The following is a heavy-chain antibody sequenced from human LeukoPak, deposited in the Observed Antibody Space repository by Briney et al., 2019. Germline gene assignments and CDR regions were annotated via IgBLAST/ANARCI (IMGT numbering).Heavy chain of an antibody. V-gene: IGHV1-69*04. CDR1: GGTFSSYA. Sequence: ASVKVSCKASGGTFSSYAISWVRQAPGQGLEWMGRIIPILGIANYAQKFQGRVTITADKSTSTAYMELSSLRSEDTAVYYCARDLAGNSHFDYWGQGTLVTVSS. CDR2: IIPILGIA. CDR3: ARDLAGNSHFDY. D-gene: IGHD4-23*01. J-gene: IGHJ4*02.